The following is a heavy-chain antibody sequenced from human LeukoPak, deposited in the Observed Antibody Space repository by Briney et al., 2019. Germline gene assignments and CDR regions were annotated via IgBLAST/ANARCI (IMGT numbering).Heavy chain of an antibody. V-gene: IGHV4-61*01. D-gene: IGHD3-22*01. CDR1: GGSVSSGSYY. CDR3: ARGNHYYDSSGYYYYYGMDV. CDR2: IYYSGST. J-gene: IGHJ6*02. Sequence: SETLSLTCTVSGGSVSSGSYYWSWIRQPPGKGLEWIGYIYYSGSTNYNPSLKSRVTISVDTSKNQFSLKLSSVTAADTAVYYCARGNHYYDSSGYYYYYGMDVWGQGTTVTVSS.